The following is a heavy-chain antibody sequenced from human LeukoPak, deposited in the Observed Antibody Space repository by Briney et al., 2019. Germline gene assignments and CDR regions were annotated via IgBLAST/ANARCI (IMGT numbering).Heavy chain of an antibody. CDR1: GYTLTELS. Sequence: ASVKVSCTVSGYTLTELSMHWVRQAPGKGLEWMGGFDPEDGETIYAQKFQGRVTMTEDTSTDTAYMELSSLRSEDTAVYYCATVRNYYDSSGYYHAFDYWGQGTLVTVSS. D-gene: IGHD3-22*01. V-gene: IGHV1-24*01. J-gene: IGHJ4*02. CDR3: ATVRNYYDSSGYYHAFDY. CDR2: FDPEDGET.